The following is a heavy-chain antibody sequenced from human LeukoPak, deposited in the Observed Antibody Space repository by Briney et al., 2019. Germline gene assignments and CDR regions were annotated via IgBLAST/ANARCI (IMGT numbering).Heavy chain of an antibody. V-gene: IGHV1-2*06. CDR2: INPNSGGT. Sequence: ASVKVSCKASGYTFTGYYMHWVRQAPGQGLEWMGRINPNSGGTNYAQKFQGRVTMTRDTSISTAYMEPSRLRSDDTAVYYCARGWLLSYYYYGMDVWGQGTAVTVSS. CDR1: GYTFTGYY. D-gene: IGHD3-3*01. J-gene: IGHJ6*02. CDR3: ARGWLLSYYYYGMDV.